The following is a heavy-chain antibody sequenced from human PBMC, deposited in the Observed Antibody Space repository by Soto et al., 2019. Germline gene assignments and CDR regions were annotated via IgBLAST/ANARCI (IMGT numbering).Heavy chain of an antibody. D-gene: IGHD5-18*01. CDR1: GLSIKISSYY. V-gene: IGHV4-39*01. Sequence: AETXSLTCTVSGLSIKISSYYLSGIRQPPGTVLEWIGNIFYTGKINYNPSLKSLVTISFETSKNHFSLKLTSVTAADTDVYYCERQERYANWLDTWGQGTLVTVSS. CDR3: ERQERYANWLDT. CDR2: IFYTGKI. J-gene: IGHJ5*02.